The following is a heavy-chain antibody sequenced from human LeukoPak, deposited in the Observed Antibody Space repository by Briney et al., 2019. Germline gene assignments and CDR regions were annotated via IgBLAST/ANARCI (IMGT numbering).Heavy chain of an antibody. Sequence: GGSLRLSCAASGFMFSSYAMSWVRQAPGKGLEWVSAISGSGGSTYYADSVKGRFTISRDNSKNTLYLQMNSLRAEDTAVYYCAKDRSSWDAFDIWGQGTMVTVSS. D-gene: IGHD6-13*01. V-gene: IGHV3-23*01. J-gene: IGHJ3*02. CDR1: GFMFSSYA. CDR2: ISGSGGST. CDR3: AKDRSSWDAFDI.